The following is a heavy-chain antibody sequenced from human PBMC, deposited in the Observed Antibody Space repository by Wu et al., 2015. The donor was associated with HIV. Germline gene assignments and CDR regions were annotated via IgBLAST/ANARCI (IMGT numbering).Heavy chain of an antibody. D-gene: IGHD6-19*01. J-gene: IGHJ6*02. CDR3: VRDQQWPTEYYHYYGMDV. CDR1: GYTFTGYY. CDR2: INPNSGGT. Sequence: QVQLVQSGAAVMKPGASVKVSCKTSGYTFTGYYIHWVRQAPGQGLEWMGWINPNSGGTKYTQKFQGRVTMTTDTSTSTAYMELRSLRSDDTAVYYCVRDQQWPTEYYHYYGMDVWGQGTTGHRLL. V-gene: IGHV1-2*02.